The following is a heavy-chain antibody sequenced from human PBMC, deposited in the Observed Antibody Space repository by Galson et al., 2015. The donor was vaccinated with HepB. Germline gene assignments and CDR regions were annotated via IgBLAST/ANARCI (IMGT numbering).Heavy chain of an antibody. CDR1: GFTFSSYA. CDR3: ARGQGLGGFGY. Sequence: SLRLSCAASGFTFSSYAMHWVRQAPGKGLEWVAVISYDGSNKYYADSVKGRFTISRDNSKNTLYLQMNSLRAEDTAVYYCARGQGLGGFGYWGQGTLVTVSS. CDR2: ISYDGSNK. V-gene: IGHV3-30-3*01. J-gene: IGHJ4*02. D-gene: IGHD3-10*01.